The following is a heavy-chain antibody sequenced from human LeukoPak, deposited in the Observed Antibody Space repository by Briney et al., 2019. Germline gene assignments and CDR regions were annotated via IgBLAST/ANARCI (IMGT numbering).Heavy chain of an antibody. V-gene: IGHV4-59*08. J-gene: IGHJ4*02. CDR1: GGSISSYY. D-gene: IGHD3-3*01. CDR2: IYYSGST. Sequence: SETLSLTCTVSGGSISSYYWSWIRQPPGKGLEWIGYIYYSGSTNYNPSLKSRVTISVDTSKNQFSLKLSSVTAADTAVYYCARRNYDFWSGYSAFFDYWGQGTLVTVSS. CDR3: ARRNYDFWSGYSAFFDY.